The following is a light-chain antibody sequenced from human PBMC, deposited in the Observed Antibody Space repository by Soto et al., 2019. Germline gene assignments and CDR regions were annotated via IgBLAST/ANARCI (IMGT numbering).Light chain of an antibody. V-gene: IGKV1-39*01. CDR2: AAS. CDR3: QQSYSIPFT. Sequence: DIQMTQSPSSLSASVGDRVTITCRASQSVRSYLNWYHQRPGKAPQLLIYAASTLQFGVPSRFSGSGSGTDFTLTISSLQPEDYATYYCQQSYSIPFTFGPGTKVDIK. J-gene: IGKJ3*01. CDR1: QSVRSY.